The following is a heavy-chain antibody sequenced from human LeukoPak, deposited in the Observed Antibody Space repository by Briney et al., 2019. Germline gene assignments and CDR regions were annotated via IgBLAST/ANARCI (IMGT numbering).Heavy chain of an antibody. CDR1: GGSFSGYY. Sequence: PSETLSLTCAVYGGSFSGYYWSWIRQPPGKGLEWIGEINHSGSTNYNPSLKSRVTISVDTSKNQFSLKLSSVTAADTAVYYCARNGIVGAGYYFDYWGQGTLVTVSS. D-gene: IGHD1-26*01. CDR3: ARNGIVGAGYYFDY. V-gene: IGHV4-34*01. CDR2: INHSGST. J-gene: IGHJ4*02.